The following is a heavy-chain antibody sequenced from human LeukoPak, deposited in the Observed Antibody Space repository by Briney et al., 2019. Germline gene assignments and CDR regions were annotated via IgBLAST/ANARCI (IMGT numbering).Heavy chain of an antibody. CDR1: GYTFTSYG. V-gene: IGHV1-18*01. CDR2: FSVSIGNT. D-gene: IGHD2-15*01. Sequence: GASVKVSCKASGYTFTSYGISRVRQAPGQGFEWLGWFSVSIGNTNYAQKLQGRVTMTTDTSTSTAYMELRSLRSDDTAVYYCARESDIVADMELPTPNNWFDPWGQGTLVTVSS. J-gene: IGHJ5*02. CDR3: ARESDIVADMELPTPNNWFDP.